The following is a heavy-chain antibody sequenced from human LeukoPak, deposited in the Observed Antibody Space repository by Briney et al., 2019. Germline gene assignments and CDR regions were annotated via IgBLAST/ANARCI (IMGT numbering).Heavy chain of an antibody. CDR1: GYSFSSYW. J-gene: IGHJ3*02. CDR2: IYPGDSDS. D-gene: IGHD3-16*01. CDR3: ARRLEGADVFDI. Sequence: GESLKISCKGSGYSFSSYWIACLRQMPGKALEWMGIIYPGDSDSKYSRSFQGQVTTSADKSINTAYLQWSSLKASDSAMYYCARRLEGADVFDIWGQGTMVTVSS. V-gene: IGHV5-51*01.